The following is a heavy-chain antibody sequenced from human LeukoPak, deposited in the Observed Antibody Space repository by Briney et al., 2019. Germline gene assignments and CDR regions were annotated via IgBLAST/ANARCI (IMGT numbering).Heavy chain of an antibody. CDR2: INPSGGST. V-gene: IGHV1-46*01. CDR1: GYTFTSYY. Sequence: ASVKVSCKASGYTFTSYYMHWARQAPGQGLEWMGIINPSGGSTSYAQKFQGRVTMTRDTSTSTVYMELSSLRSEDTAVYYCARAQAQAYGSGSYYIPVISGSDYWGQGTLVTVSS. J-gene: IGHJ4*02. CDR3: ARAQAQAYGSGSYYIPVISGSDY. D-gene: IGHD3-10*01.